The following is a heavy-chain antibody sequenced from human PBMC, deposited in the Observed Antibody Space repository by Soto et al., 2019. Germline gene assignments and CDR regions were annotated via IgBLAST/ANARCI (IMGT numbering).Heavy chain of an antibody. CDR1: GYTFTSYY. D-gene: IGHD2-15*01. CDR3: ARDRGCSGGSCYAFDY. V-gene: IGHV1-46*01. J-gene: IGHJ4*02. CDR2: INPSGGST. Sequence: QVQLVQSGAEVKKPGASVKVSCKASGYTFTSYYMHWVRQAPGQGLEWMGIINPSGGSTSYAQKFQGRVTMTRDTSTSTVYMELSSLRSEDTAVYYFARDRGCSGGSCYAFDYWGQGTLVTVSS.